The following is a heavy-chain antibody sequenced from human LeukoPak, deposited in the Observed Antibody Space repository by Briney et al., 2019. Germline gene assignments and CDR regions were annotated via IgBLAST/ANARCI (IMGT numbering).Heavy chain of an antibody. CDR2: ISAYNGNT. D-gene: IGHD3-22*01. V-gene: IGHV1-18*01. CDR3: ARARITMIGDAFGI. Sequence: ASVKVSCKASGYTFTSYGISWVRQAPGQGLEWMGWISAYNGNTNYAQKLQGRVTMTTDTSTSTAYMELRSLRSDDTAVYYCARARITMIGDAFGIWGQGTMVTVSS. CDR1: GYTFTSYG. J-gene: IGHJ3*02.